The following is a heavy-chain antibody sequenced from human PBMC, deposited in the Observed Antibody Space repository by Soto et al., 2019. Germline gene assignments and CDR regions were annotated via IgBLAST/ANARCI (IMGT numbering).Heavy chain of an antibody. CDR1: GFTFSSYA. CDR3: ARDRAHNCNPGGWFDP. J-gene: IGHJ5*02. Sequence: QVQLVESGGGVVQPGRSLRLSCAASGFTFSSYAMHWVRQAPGKGLEWVAVISYDGSNKYYADSVKGRFTISRDNSKNTRYLQMNSLRAEDTAVYYCARDRAHNCNPGGWFDPWGQGTLVTVSS. D-gene: IGHD1-1*01. V-gene: IGHV3-30-3*01. CDR2: ISYDGSNK.